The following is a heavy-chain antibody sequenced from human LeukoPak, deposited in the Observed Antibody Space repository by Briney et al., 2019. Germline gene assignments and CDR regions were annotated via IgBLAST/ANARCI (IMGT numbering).Heavy chain of an antibody. Sequence: GGSLRLSCAASGFTFSSYGMTWVRQAPGKGLEWVAAITGTGGGTFYAHAVKGRFTISRDNSKNTLYLQMNSLRAEDTAVYYCSNRRGAGAPGDHAFDIWGQGTMVTVSS. D-gene: IGHD1-26*01. CDR3: SNRRGAGAPGDHAFDI. J-gene: IGHJ3*02. V-gene: IGHV3-23*01. CDR2: ITGTGGGT. CDR1: GFTFSSYG.